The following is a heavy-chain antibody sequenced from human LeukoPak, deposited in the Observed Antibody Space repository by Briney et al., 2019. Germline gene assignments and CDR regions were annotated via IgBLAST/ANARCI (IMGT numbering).Heavy chain of an antibody. CDR2: IRQDGSEK. J-gene: IGHJ4*02. Sequence: GGSLRLSCAASGFTFSSYWMSWVRQAPGKGLEWVATIRQDGSEKYYVGSVKGRFTISRDNAKNSLYLKMNTLRAEDTAVYYCVARDGGYGDYWGQGTLVTVSS. CDR3: VARDGGYGDY. V-gene: IGHV3-7*03. D-gene: IGHD5-24*01. CDR1: GFTFSSYW.